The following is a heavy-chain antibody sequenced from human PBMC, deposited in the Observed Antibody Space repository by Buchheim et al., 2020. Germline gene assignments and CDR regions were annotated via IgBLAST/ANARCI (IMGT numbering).Heavy chain of an antibody. CDR2: IYYTGSG. V-gene: IGHV4-59*01. J-gene: IGHJ4*02. Sequence: QVQLQESGPGLVKPSETLSLTCTVSGGSISSYYWSWIRQPPGKGLEWIAYIYYTGSGNYNPSLKSRVTITVDMSKNQCSLKLTSVTAADTAVYYCARDNVATYDYWGQGTL. CDR3: ARDNVATYDY. D-gene: IGHD5-12*01. CDR1: GGSISSYY.